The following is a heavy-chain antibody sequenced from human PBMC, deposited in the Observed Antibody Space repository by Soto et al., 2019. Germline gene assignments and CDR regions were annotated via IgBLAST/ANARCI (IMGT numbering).Heavy chain of an antibody. CDR3: ARQRTTVVTQAYFDH. D-gene: IGHD2-21*02. CDR2: IYYSGRT. V-gene: IGHV4-39*01. J-gene: IGHJ4*02. CDR1: GESISSSSYY. Sequence: SETLSLTCIVSGESISSSSYYWGWIRQPPGKGLEWIGSIYYSGRTYYNPSFKSRVTISIDTSKNQFSLKLSSVTATDTAVYYCARQRTTVVTQAYFDHWAQGALVTVSS.